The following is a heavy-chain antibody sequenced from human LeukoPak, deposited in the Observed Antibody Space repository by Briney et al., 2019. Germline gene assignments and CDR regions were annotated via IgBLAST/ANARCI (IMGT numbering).Heavy chain of an antibody. CDR2: IKEDGSEK. CDR3: ASARSGSYDYFDY. CDR1: GFSFSIYW. J-gene: IGHJ4*02. D-gene: IGHD1-26*01. V-gene: IGHV3-7*01. Sequence: PGGSLRLSCAASGFSFSIYWMTWVRQAPGKGLEWVANIKEDGSEKYYVDSVKGRFSISRDNAKTSLYLQMNSLRAEDTAVYYCASARSGSYDYFDYWGQGTLVTVSS.